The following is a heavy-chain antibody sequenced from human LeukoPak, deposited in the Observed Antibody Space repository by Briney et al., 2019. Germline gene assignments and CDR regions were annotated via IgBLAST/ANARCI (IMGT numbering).Heavy chain of an antibody. J-gene: IGHJ5*02. D-gene: IGHD6-13*01. CDR1: GGTFSSYA. CDR2: IIPILGTA. CDR3: ARGDSSSWYGGHWFDP. V-gene: IGHV1-69*05. Sequence: SVKVSCKASGGTFSSYAISWVRQAPGQGLEWMGRIIPILGTANYAQKFQGRVTTTTDESTSTAYMELSSLRSEDTAVYYCARGDSSSWYGGHWFDPWGQGTLVTVSS.